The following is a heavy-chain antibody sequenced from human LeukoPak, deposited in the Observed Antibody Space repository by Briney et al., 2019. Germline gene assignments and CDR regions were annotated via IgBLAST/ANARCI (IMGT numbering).Heavy chain of an antibody. CDR3: ARGLGELSQPPPFDY. CDR2: INPSGGST. CDR1: GGSFSNYV. Sequence: ASVKVSCKANGGSFSNYVMHWVRQAPGQGLEWMGIINPSGGSTSYAQKFQGRVTMTRDMSTSTVYMELSSLRSEDTAVYYCARGLGELSQPPPFDYWGQGTLVTVSS. V-gene: IGHV1-46*01. J-gene: IGHJ4*02. D-gene: IGHD3-10*01.